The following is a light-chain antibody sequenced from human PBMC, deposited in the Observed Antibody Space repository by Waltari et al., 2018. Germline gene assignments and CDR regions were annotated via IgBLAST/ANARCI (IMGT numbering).Light chain of an antibody. V-gene: IGLV2-14*01. CDR3: CSYRVGFAYVV. J-gene: IGLJ3*02. CDR2: EVS. CDR1: NNDIGAYNY. Sequence: QSALTQPASVSGSPGQSITISCTGTNNDIGAYNYVSWYQRHPGKAPKLILYEVSNRPSGVSGRFSGSKSGNTASLTISGLQAEDEADYCCCSYRVGFAYVVFGGGSKLTVL.